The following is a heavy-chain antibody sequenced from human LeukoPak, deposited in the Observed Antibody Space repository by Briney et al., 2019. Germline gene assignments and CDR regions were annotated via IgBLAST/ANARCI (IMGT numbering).Heavy chain of an antibody. V-gene: IGHV4-4*07. CDR2: IYTSGST. Sequence: SETLSLTCTVSGGPISSYYWSWIRQPAGKGLEWIGRIYTSGSTNYNPSLKSRVTMSVDTSKNQFSLKLSSVTAADTAVYYCARQPHQQWLVYFDYWGQGTLVTVSS. CDR3: ARQPHQQWLVYFDY. J-gene: IGHJ4*02. CDR1: GGPISSYY. D-gene: IGHD6-19*01.